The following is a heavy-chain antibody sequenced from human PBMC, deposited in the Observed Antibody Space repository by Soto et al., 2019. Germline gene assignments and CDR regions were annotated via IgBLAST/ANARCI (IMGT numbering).Heavy chain of an antibody. V-gene: IGHV1-18*01. J-gene: IGHJ6*03. D-gene: IGHD3-10*01. CDR2: ISAYNGNT. CDR1: GYTFTSYG. CDR3: ARVPYGSGSYIDYYYYYMDV. Sequence: QVQLVQSGAEVKKPGASVKVSCKASGYTFTSYGISWVRQAPGQGLEWMGWISAYNGNTNYAQKLQGRVTMTTDTSTSTAYMELRSLRSDDTAVYYCARVPYGSGSYIDYYYYYMDVWGKGTTVTVSS.